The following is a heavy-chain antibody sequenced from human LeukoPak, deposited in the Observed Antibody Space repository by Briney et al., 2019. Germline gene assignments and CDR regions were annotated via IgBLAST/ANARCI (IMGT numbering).Heavy chain of an antibody. J-gene: IGHJ3*02. V-gene: IGHV4-59*01. D-gene: IGHD2-2*01. CDR2: IYYSGST. CDR1: GGSISSYY. CDR3: ARGGFVIIPAALDDAFDI. Sequence: SETLSLTCTVSGGSISSYYWSWIRQPPGKGLEWVGYIYYSGSTNYNPSLKSRVTISVDTSKNQFSLKLSSVTAADTAVYYCARGGFVIIPAALDDAFDIWGLGTMVTVSS.